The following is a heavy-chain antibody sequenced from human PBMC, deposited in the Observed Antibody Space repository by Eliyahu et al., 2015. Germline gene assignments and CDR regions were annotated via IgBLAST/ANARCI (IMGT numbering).Heavy chain of an antibody. D-gene: IGHD2-21*01. V-gene: IGHV2-26*01. CDR1: GFALSSDNMS. Sequence: QVTLKESGPVVVKPTETLTLTCTVSGFALSSDNMSVSWIRQSSGKALEFLAHIFSNDEKLYSPSLQNRLTISKDTYRGQVVLTMSTMAPVDTGTYYCARLRGDIPVWGQGATVTVS. CDR3: ARLRGDIPV. J-gene: IGHJ6*02. CDR2: IFSNDEK.